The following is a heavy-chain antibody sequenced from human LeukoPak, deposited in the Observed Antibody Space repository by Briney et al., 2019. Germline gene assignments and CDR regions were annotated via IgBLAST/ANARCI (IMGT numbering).Heavy chain of an antibody. D-gene: IGHD1-1*01. J-gene: IGHJ4*02. V-gene: IGHV3-30*02. CDR1: GFIFSSYG. Sequence: GGSLRLSCAASGFIFSSYGMHWVRQAPGKGLEWVAFIRYDGSDKYSADSVKGRFTISRDNSKSTLYPQMNSLRAEDTAMYYCAKSASVWNDAQLFDYWGQGTLVTVST. CDR2: IRYDGSDK. CDR3: AKSASVWNDAQLFDY.